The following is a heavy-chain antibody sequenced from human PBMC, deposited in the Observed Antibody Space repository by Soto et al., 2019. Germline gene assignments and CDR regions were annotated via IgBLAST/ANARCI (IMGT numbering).Heavy chain of an antibody. CDR3: ARENDSGYSYGEHDY. Sequence: SVQVSCKASGGTFSSYAISWVRQAPGQGLEWMGGIIPIFGTANYAQKFQGRVTITADESTSTAYMELSSLRSEDTAVYYCARENDSGYSYGEHDYWGQGTLVTVSS. CDR1: GGTFSSYA. D-gene: IGHD5-18*01. CDR2: IIPIFGTA. V-gene: IGHV1-69*13. J-gene: IGHJ4*02.